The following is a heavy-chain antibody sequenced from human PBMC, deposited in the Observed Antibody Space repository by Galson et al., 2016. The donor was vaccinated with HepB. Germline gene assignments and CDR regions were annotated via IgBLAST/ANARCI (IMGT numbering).Heavy chain of an antibody. CDR2: IISSGSTI. CDR3: ARVRSGTYDY. CDR1: GYIFSGYA. Sequence: SLRLSCAASGYIFSGYAMHWVRQAPGKGLEWVSYIISSGSTIYYADSVRGRFTISRDNAKNSLSLQMNSLRAEDTAVYYCARVRSGTYDYWGQGTLVTVSS. J-gene: IGHJ4*02. V-gene: IGHV3-48*03. D-gene: IGHD1-26*01.